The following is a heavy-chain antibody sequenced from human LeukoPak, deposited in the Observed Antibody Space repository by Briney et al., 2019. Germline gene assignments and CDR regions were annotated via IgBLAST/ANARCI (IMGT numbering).Heavy chain of an antibody. D-gene: IGHD6-13*01. Sequence: PSETLSLTCTVSGYSISSGYYWGWIRQPPGKGLEWIGTIFHSGSTYSNPSLKSRVTISVDTSKNQFSLKLSSVTAADTAVYYCARSSIAAARDYWGQGTLVTVSS. V-gene: IGHV4-38-2*02. CDR3: ARSSIAAARDY. J-gene: IGHJ4*02. CDR2: IFHSGST. CDR1: GYSISSGYY.